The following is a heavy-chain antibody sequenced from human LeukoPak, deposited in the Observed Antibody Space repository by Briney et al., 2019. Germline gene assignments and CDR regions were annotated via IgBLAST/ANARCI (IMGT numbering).Heavy chain of an antibody. D-gene: IGHD4-17*01. J-gene: IGHJ4*02. CDR3: AKEMPDYGDTLDY. V-gene: IGHV3-33*06. CDR1: GFTFSSYG. CDR2: IWYDGSNK. Sequence: GRSLRLSCAASGFTFSSYGMHWVRQAPGKGLEWVAVIWYDGSNKYYADSVKGRFTISRDNSKNTLYPQMNSLRAEDTAVYYCAKEMPDYGDTLDYWGQGTLVTVSS.